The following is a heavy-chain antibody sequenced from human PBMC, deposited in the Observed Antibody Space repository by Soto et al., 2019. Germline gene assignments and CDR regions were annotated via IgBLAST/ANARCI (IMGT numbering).Heavy chain of an antibody. CDR2: INPSTGGT. CDR1: RYTFTSFH. Sequence: ASVKVSFKASRYTFTSFHMHWVREAPGQGLEWMGVINPSTGGTSYEQKFQGRVTMTRDTSTSTVYMVLSSLRSEDTAVYYCARIAAAGLTYFDFWGQGTPVTVSS. CDR3: ARIAAAGLTYFDF. J-gene: IGHJ4*02. D-gene: IGHD6-13*01. V-gene: IGHV1-46*01.